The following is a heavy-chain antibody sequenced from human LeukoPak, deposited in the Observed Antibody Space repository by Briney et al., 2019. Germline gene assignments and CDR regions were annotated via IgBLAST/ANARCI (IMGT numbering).Heavy chain of an antibody. CDR1: GYTFTSYG. CDR3: AREGSSSSLHYYYYYMDV. J-gene: IGHJ6*03. D-gene: IGHD6-6*01. Sequence: GAPVKVSCKASGYTFTSYGISWVRQAPGQGLEWMGWISAYNGNTNYAQKLQGRVTMTTDTSTSTAYMELRSLRSDDTAVYYCAREGSSSSLHYYYYYMDVWGKGTTVTVSS. CDR2: ISAYNGNT. V-gene: IGHV1-18*01.